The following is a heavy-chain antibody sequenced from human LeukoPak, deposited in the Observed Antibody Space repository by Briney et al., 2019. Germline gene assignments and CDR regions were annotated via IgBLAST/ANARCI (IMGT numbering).Heavy chain of an antibody. Sequence: SVKVSCKASGGTFSSYAISWVRQAPGQGLEWMGGIFPIFGTANYAQKFQGRVTITADKSTSTAYMELSSLRSEDTAVYYCARRGDRDYSAFDIGGQRTMVTVSS. V-gene: IGHV1-69*06. CDR3: ARRGDRDYSAFDI. J-gene: IGHJ3*02. CDR2: IFPIFGTA. CDR1: GGTFSSYA. D-gene: IGHD4-17*01.